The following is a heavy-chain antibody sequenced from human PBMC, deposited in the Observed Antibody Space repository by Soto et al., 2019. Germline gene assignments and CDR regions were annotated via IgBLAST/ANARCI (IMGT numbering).Heavy chain of an antibody. CDR2: ISYDGSNK. V-gene: IGHV3-30*18. CDR3: AKGALPIYGYYYMDV. D-gene: IGHD3-3*02. J-gene: IGHJ6*03. CDR1: GFTFSSYG. Sequence: QVQLVESGGGVVQPGRSLRLSCAASGFTFSSYGMHWVRQAPGKGLAWVAVISYDGSNKYYADSVKGRLTISRDNSKNTLSLQMNRLRAEDTAVYYCAKGALPIYGYYYMDVWGKGTTVTLSS.